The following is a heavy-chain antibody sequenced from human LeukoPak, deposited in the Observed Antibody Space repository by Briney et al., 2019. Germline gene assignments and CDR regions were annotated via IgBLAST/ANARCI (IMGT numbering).Heavy chain of an antibody. CDR2: IGSSSSYI. V-gene: IGHV3-21*01. D-gene: IGHD3-10*01. Sequence: GGSLRLSCAASGFTFSSYSMNWLRQAPGKGLEWVSSIGSSSSYIYYADSVKGRFTISRDNAKNSLYLQMNSLRAEDTAVYYCARDPKGSDDYWGQGTLVTVSS. J-gene: IGHJ4*02. CDR3: ARDPKGSDDY. CDR1: GFTFSSYS.